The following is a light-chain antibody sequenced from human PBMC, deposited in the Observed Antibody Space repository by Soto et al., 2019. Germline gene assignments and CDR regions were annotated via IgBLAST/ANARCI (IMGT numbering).Light chain of an antibody. J-gene: IGKJ3*01. CDR2: AAS. CDR1: QDIRNY. V-gene: IGKV1-27*01. CDR3: QRYHSALLT. Sequence: DIQMTQSPSSLSASVGDRVTMTCRASQDIRNYVAWYQQKPGEVPKLLIYAASTLQSGVPARFSGGGFGTDFTLIISSLRPEDVATYYCQRYHSALLTFGPGTKVDLK.